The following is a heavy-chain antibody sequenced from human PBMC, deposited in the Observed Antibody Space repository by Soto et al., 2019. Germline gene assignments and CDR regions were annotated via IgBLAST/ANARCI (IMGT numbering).Heavy chain of an antibody. CDR2: INAGDGDR. J-gene: IGHJ4*02. V-gene: IGHV1-3*01. CDR3: ARWWSGYHSFFDY. CDR1: GYSFTEYS. D-gene: IGHD3-3*01. Sequence: QVHLEQSGAEVKKPGASVKVSCKASGYSFTEYSMHWIRQAPGQRLEWVGRINAGDGDRQYSQKFQDRVTLTRDTVATTVYMELTTLTSEDTAVYYCARWWSGYHSFFDYWGQGTLVTVSS.